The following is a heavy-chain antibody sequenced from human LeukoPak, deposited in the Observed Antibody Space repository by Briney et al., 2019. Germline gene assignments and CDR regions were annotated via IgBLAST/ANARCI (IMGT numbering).Heavy chain of an antibody. CDR3: ARDRASIVDY. CDR1: GGSISSGGYS. CDR2: IYHSGST. D-gene: IGHD1-26*01. J-gene: IGHJ4*02. V-gene: IGHV4-30-2*01. Sequence: SETLSLTCAVSGGSISSGGYSWSWIRQPPGKGLEWIGYIYHSGSTYYNPSLKSRVTISVDRSKNQFSLKLSSVTAADTAVYYCARDRASIVDYWGQGTLVTVSS.